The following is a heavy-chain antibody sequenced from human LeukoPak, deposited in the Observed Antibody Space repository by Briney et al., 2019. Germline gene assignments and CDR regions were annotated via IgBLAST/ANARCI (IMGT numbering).Heavy chain of an antibody. CDR2: IKQDGSEK. Sequence: GRSLRLSCAASGFTFTNYAMHWVRQTPGKGLEWVANIKQDGSEKYYVDSVKGRFTISRDNAKNSLYLQMNSLRAEDTAVYYCARDFVDYWGQGTLVTVSS. J-gene: IGHJ4*02. CDR3: ARDFVDY. V-gene: IGHV3-7*01. CDR1: GFTFTNYA.